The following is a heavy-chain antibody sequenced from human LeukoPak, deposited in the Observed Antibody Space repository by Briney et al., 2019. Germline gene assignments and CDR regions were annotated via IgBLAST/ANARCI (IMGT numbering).Heavy chain of an antibody. CDR2: INHSGST. Sequence: SATLSRTCAVYGGSFSGYYWSRIRQPPGKGLEWIGEINHSGSTNYNPSLKSRVTISVDTSKNQFSLKLSSVTAADTAVYYCARGRRGCSSTSRYALQKGWFDPWGQGTLVTVS. V-gene: IGHV4-34*01. CDR3: ARGRRGCSSTSRYALQKGWFDP. CDR1: GGSFSGYY. J-gene: IGHJ5*02. D-gene: IGHD2-2*01.